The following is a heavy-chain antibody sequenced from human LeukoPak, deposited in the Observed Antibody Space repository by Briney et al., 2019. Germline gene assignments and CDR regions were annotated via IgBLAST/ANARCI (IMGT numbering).Heavy chain of an antibody. CDR3: AREYGSGDYYFDY. V-gene: IGHV4-34*01. CDR2: INHSGST. Sequence: SETLSLTCAVYGGSFSGYYWSWIRQPPGKGLEWIGEINHSGSTNYNPSLKSRVTISVDTSKNQFSLKLSSVTAADTAVYYCAREYGSGDYYFDYWGQGTLVTVSS. CDR1: GGSFSGYY. J-gene: IGHJ4*02. D-gene: IGHD3-10*01.